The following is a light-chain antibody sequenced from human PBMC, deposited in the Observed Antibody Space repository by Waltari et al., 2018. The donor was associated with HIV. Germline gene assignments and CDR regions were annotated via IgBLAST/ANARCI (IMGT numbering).Light chain of an antibody. J-gene: IGLJ1*01. V-gene: IGLV2-14*01. CDR1: NSDVGGYNY. CDR3: SSYTSSSTGV. Sequence: QSALTQPASVSGSPGQSITISCTGTNSDVGGYNYVSWYQQHPGKAPKLIIFAVSNRPSGVSDRVSGSKSGNTASLTISGLQTEDDADYYCSSYTSSSTGVFGTGTKVTVL. CDR2: AVS.